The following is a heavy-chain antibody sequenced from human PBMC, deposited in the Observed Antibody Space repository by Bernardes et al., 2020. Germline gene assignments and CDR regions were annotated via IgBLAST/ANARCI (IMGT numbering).Heavy chain of an antibody. D-gene: IGHD2-2*02. J-gene: IGHJ3*02. Sequence: GGSLRLSCAASGFTFSSYAMSWVRQAPGKGLEWVSAFSGSGSSTYYADSVNGRFTISRDNSKNTLYLQMNSLRAEDTAVYYCARVKEGYCSSTSCYRYAFDIWGQGTMVTVSS. V-gene: IGHV3-23*01. CDR1: GFTFSSYA. CDR2: FSGSGSST. CDR3: ARVKEGYCSSTSCYRYAFDI.